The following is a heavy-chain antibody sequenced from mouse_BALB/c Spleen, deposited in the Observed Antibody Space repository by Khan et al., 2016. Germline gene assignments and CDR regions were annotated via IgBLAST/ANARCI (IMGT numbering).Heavy chain of an antibody. CDR2: INPDSRTI. V-gene: IGHV4-1*02. D-gene: IGHD1-1*01. CDR3: ARAGYYGYLAY. Sequence: EVQLVESGGGLVQPGGSLKLSCAASRFDFRRYWMSWVRQAPGKGLEWIGEINPDSRTINYSPSLKDKFTISRDNAKSTLYLQMSKVRSEDTALYYCARAGYYGYLAYWGQGTLVSVS. CDR1: RFDFRRYW. J-gene: IGHJ3*01.